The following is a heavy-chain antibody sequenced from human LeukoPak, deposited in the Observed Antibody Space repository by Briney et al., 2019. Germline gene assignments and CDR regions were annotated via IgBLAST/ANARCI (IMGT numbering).Heavy chain of an antibody. Sequence: GGSLRLSRAASGFTFSSYWMSWVRQAPGKGLEWVANIKQDGSEKYYVDSVKGRFTISRDNAKNSLYLQMNSLRAEDTAVYYCARETYYYDSSGYYFAFDIWGQGTMVTVSS. CDR2: IKQDGSEK. J-gene: IGHJ3*02. D-gene: IGHD3-22*01. CDR1: GFTFSSYW. CDR3: ARETYYYDSSGYYFAFDI. V-gene: IGHV3-7*01.